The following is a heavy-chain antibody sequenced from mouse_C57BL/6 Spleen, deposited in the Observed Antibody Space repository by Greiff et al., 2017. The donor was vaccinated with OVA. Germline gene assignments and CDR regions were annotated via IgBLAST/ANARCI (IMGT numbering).Heavy chain of an antibody. D-gene: IGHD1-1*01. Sequence: EVQLQQSGTELVKPGASVKIPCKASGYTFTDYNMDWVKQSHGKSLEWIGDINPNNGGTIYNQKFKGKATLTVDKSSSTAYMELRSLTSEDTAVYYCASGSSHFAYWGQGTLVTVSA. CDR1: GYTFTDYN. J-gene: IGHJ3*01. CDR2: INPNNGGT. CDR3: ASGSSHFAY. V-gene: IGHV1-18*01.